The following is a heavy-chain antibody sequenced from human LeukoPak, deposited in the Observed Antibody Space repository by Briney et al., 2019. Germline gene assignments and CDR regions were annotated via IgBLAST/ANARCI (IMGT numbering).Heavy chain of an antibody. D-gene: IGHD2-2*01. CDR1: GGTFSSYA. Sequence: SVKVSCKASGGTFSSYAISWVRQAPGQGLEWMGRIIPILGIANYAQKFQGRVTITADKSTSTAYMELSSLRSEDTAVYYCARAVCSSTSCYSAFDTWGQGTMVTVSS. CDR2: IIPILGIA. CDR3: ARAVCSSTSCYSAFDT. V-gene: IGHV1-69*04. J-gene: IGHJ3*02.